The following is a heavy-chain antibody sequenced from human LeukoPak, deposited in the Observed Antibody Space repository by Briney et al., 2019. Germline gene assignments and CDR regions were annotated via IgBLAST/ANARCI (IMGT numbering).Heavy chain of an antibody. CDR1: GFTFSNYV. CDR3: AKGGWADY. Sequence: GGSLRLSCAASGFTFSNYVMTWVRQVPGKGLEWVSAVSTSGGNTYYADSVKGRFTISRDNSMDTLYLQLSSLRVEDTAVYYCAKGGWADYWGQGTLVTVSS. V-gene: IGHV3-23*01. D-gene: IGHD3-16*01. J-gene: IGHJ4*02. CDR2: VSTSGGNT.